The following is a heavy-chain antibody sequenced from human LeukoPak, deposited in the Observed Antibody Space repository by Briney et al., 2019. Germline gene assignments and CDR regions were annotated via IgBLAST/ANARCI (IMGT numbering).Heavy chain of an antibody. J-gene: IGHJ6*02. Sequence: SVKVSCKASGGTFSSYAISWVRQAPGQGPEWMGGIIPIFGTANYAQKFQGRVTITADESTSTAYMELSSLRSEDTAVYYCARVPIAAMPPRVYYYYGMDVWGQGTTVTVSS. V-gene: IGHV1-69*13. CDR1: GGTFSSYA. CDR3: ARVPIAAMPPRVYYYYGMDV. CDR2: IIPIFGTA. D-gene: IGHD6-13*01.